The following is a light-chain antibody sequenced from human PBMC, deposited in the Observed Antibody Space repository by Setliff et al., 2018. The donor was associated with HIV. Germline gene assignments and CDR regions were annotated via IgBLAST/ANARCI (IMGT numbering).Light chain of an antibody. Sequence: QSALAQPPSASGTPGQRVTISCSGSSSNIGSNIVNWYQHLPGTAPKLLIYRNNQRPSGVPDRFSGSKSGTSASLAISGLQSEDEADYYCATWDDSLNGIYVFGTGTKVTVL. V-gene: IGLV1-44*01. CDR3: ATWDDSLNGIYV. CDR2: RNN. J-gene: IGLJ1*01. CDR1: SSNIGSNI.